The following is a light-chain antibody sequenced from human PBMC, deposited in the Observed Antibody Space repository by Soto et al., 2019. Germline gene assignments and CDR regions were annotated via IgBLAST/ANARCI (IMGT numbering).Light chain of an antibody. CDR2: DAS. V-gene: IGKV3-11*01. CDR3: QQRINWPQT. Sequence: PGERATLSCRASQSVSSYLAWYQQKSGQAPRLLIYDASNRATGIPARFSGSGSGTDFTLTISSLEPEDFAVYYCQQRINWPQTFGQGTKLEIK. CDR1: QSVSSY. J-gene: IGKJ2*01.